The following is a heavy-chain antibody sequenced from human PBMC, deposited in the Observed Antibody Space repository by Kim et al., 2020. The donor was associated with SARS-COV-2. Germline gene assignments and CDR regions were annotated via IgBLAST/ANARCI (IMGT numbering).Heavy chain of an antibody. J-gene: IGHJ5*02. D-gene: IGHD6-13*01. CDR3: ARAFVFGLDIAAAGTFGNWFDP. Sequence: SQTLSLTCAISGDSVSSNSAAWNWIRQSPSRGLEWLGRTYYRSKWYNDYAVSVKSRITINPDTSKNQFSLQLNSVTPEDTAVYYCARAFVFGLDIAAAGTFGNWFDPWGQGTLVTVSS. CDR1: GDSVSSNSAA. CDR2: TYYRSKWYN. V-gene: IGHV6-1*01.